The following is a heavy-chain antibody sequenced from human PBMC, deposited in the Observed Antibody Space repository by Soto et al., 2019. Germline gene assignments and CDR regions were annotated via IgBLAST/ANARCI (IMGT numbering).Heavy chain of an antibody. CDR2: ISTFNGKT. J-gene: IGHJ3*01. V-gene: IGHV1-18*01. D-gene: IGHD3-9*01. CDR3: ARLLTEGATFREDAFDL. CDR1: RYTFTSHG. Sequence: QIQLMQSGGDVKTPGASLKVSCTTSRYTFTSHGIAWVRQAPGQGLEWMGWISTFNGKTDYAQKFQGRVTMTADTITSTVHMELRSLRSNATCVYYCARLLTEGATFREDAFDLWGPGTKVTVSS.